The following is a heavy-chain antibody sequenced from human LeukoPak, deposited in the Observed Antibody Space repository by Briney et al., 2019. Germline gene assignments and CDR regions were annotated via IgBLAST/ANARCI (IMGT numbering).Heavy chain of an antibody. CDR2: IYYSGTT. CDR1: GGSISSSSYY. D-gene: IGHD3-3*01. CDR3: GRWRGSNAFDI. J-gene: IGHJ3*02. V-gene: IGHV4-39*07. Sequence: SETLSLTCTVSGGSISSSSYYWGWIRQPPGKGLEWIGSIYYSGTTYYNPSLKSRVTTSIDTSKKQLSLKLSSVTAADTAVYYCGRWRGSNAFDIWGKGAMVTVS.